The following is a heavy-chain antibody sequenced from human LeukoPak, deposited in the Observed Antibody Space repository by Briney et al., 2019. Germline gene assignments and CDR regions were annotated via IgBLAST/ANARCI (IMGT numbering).Heavy chain of an antibody. Sequence: SETLSLTCTVSGGSISNYYWSWIRQPPGKGLEWIGYIYYSGRTRYNPSLKSRVTISVDTSKNQFSLKLTSVTAADTAVYYCAREGLNMVRGVIPKEAWGWFDPWGQGTLVTVSS. D-gene: IGHD3-10*01. J-gene: IGHJ5*02. CDR2: IYYSGRT. CDR3: AREGLNMVRGVIPKEAWGWFDP. CDR1: GGSISNYY. V-gene: IGHV4-59*12.